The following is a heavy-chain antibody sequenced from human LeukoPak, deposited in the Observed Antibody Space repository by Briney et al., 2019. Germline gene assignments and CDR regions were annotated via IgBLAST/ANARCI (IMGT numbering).Heavy chain of an antibody. J-gene: IGHJ6*03. Sequence: ASVKVSCKASGYTFTSYDINRVRQATGQGLEWMGWMNPNSGNTGYAQKFQGRVTMTRNTSISTAYMELSSLRSEDTAVYYCARGPTTVTANYYYYYMDVWGKGTTVTISS. CDR1: GYTFTSYD. D-gene: IGHD4-17*01. V-gene: IGHV1-8*01. CDR3: ARGPTTVTANYYYYYMDV. CDR2: MNPNSGNT.